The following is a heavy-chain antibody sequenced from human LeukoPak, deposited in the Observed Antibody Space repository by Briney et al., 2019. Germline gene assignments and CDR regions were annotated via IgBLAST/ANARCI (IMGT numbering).Heavy chain of an antibody. Sequence: SETLSLTCPVSGGSISSGGYYWSWIRQHPGKGLEWIGYIYYSGSTYYNPSLKSRVTISVDTSKNQFSLKLSSVTAADTAVYYCARATIRWELSFDYWGQGTLVTVSS. CDR3: ARATIRWELSFDY. D-gene: IGHD1-26*01. CDR2: IYYSGST. V-gene: IGHV4-31*03. J-gene: IGHJ4*02. CDR1: GGSISSGGYY.